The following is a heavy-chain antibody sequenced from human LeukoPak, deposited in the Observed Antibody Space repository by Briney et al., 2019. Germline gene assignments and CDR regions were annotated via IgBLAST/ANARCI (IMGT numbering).Heavy chain of an antibody. D-gene: IGHD6-19*01. CDR2: ISSSSRYI. CDR1: GFTFSSYS. CDR3: ARAIAVAGFDY. V-gene: IGHV3-21*01. Sequence: GGCLRLSCAASGFTFSSYSMNWVRQAPGKGLEWVSSISSSSRYIYYADSVKGRFTISRDNAKNSLYLQMNSLRAEDTAVYYCARAIAVAGFDYWGQGTLVTVSS. J-gene: IGHJ4*02.